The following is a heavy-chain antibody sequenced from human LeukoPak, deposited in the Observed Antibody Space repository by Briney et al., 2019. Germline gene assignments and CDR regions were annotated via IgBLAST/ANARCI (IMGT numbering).Heavy chain of an antibody. D-gene: IGHD3-10*01. Sequence: PSETLSLTCTVSGGSISSGGYYWSWIRQHPGKGLEWIGYIYYSGSTYYNPSLKSRVTISVDTSKNQFSLKLSSVTAADTAVYYCARNYYGSGSYDSWGQGTLVTVSS. J-gene: IGHJ5*02. CDR1: GGSISSGGYY. CDR2: IYYSGST. V-gene: IGHV4-31*03. CDR3: ARNYYGSGSYDS.